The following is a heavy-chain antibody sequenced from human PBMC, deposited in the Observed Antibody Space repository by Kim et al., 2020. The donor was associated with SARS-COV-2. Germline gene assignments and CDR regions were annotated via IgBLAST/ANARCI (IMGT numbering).Heavy chain of an antibody. V-gene: IGHV1-69*01. Sequence: NYAQKFQGRVTITADESTTTAYMGLSSLRSEDTAVYYCARGTGTTAPLNVWGQGTLVTVSS. J-gene: IGHJ4*02. CDR3: ARGTGTTAPLNV. D-gene: IGHD1-7*01.